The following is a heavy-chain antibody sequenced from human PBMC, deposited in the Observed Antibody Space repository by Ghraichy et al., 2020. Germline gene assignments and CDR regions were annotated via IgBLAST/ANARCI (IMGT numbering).Heavy chain of an antibody. D-gene: IGHD1-7*01. Sequence: GESLNISCAASGFTVSSNYMSWVRQAPGKGLEWVSVIYSGGSTYYADSVKGRFTISRDNSKNTLYLQMNSLRAEDTAVYYCARDKLELQHYYYGMDVWGQGTTVTVSS. CDR2: IYSGGST. V-gene: IGHV3-53*01. J-gene: IGHJ6*02. CDR3: ARDKLELQHYYYGMDV. CDR1: GFTVSSNY.